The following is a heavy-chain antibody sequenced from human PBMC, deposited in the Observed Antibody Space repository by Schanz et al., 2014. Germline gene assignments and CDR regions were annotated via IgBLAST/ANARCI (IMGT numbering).Heavy chain of an antibody. CDR1: GFTFNIYA. CDR3: ANNWNLDY. CDR2: ISGSGTTT. D-gene: IGHD1-20*01. Sequence: EVQLLESGGGLVQPGGSLRLSCAASGFTFNIYAMSWVRQAPGKGLEWVAGISGSGTTTYYAASVKGRFTISRDNSKNTLYLEMNSLRPEDTAIYYCANNWNLDYWGQGTLVTVSS. V-gene: IGHV3-23*01. J-gene: IGHJ4*02.